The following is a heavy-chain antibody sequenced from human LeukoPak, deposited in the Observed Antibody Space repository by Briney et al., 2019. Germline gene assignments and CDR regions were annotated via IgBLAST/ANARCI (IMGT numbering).Heavy chain of an antibody. CDR3: ARTLSHYYGSGNFDY. D-gene: IGHD3-10*01. J-gene: IGHJ4*02. V-gene: IGHV4-4*02. CDR1: GGSISSSNW. Sequence: SGTLSLTCAVSGGSISSSNWWSWVRQPPGKGLEWIGEIYHSGSTNYNPSLKSRVTISVDKSKNQFSLKLSSVTAADTAVYYCARTLSHYYGSGNFDYWGQGTLVTVSS. CDR2: IYHSGST.